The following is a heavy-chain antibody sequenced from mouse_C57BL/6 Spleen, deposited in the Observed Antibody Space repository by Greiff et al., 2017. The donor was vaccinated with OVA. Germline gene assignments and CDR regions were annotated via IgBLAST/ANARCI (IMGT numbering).Heavy chain of an antibody. CDR2: IDPSDSYT. CDR3: ARASSGSHFDD. Sequence: VQLQQPGAELVMPGASVKLSCKASGYTFTSYWMHWVKQRPGQGLEWIGEIDPSDSYTNYNQKFKGKSTLTVDKSSSTAYMQLSSLTSEDSAVYYCARASSGSHFDDWGQGTTLTVSS. V-gene: IGHV1-69*01. CDR1: GYTFTSYW. D-gene: IGHD3-2*02. J-gene: IGHJ2*01.